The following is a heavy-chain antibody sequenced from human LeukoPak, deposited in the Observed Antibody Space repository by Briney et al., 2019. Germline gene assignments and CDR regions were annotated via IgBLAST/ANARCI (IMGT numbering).Heavy chain of an antibody. J-gene: IGHJ4*02. Sequence: GGSLRLSCAASGFTFSDYYMSWIRQAPGKGLEWVSYISSSGSTIYYADSVKGRFTISRDNAKNSLYLQMNSLRAEDTAVHYCAREAYSSGWPAYYFDYWGQGTLVTVSS. CDR1: GFTFSDYY. V-gene: IGHV3-11*04. CDR3: AREAYSSGWPAYYFDY. D-gene: IGHD6-19*01. CDR2: ISSSGSTI.